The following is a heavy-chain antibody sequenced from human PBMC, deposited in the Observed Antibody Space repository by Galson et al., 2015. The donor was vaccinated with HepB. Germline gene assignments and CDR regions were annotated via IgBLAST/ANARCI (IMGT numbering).Heavy chain of an antibody. V-gene: IGHV3-30-3*01. J-gene: IGHJ4*02. D-gene: IGHD6-6*01. CDR3: ARVGQGAEQLAWGTLRY. CDR2: ISYDGSNK. Sequence: SLRLSCAASGFTFSSYAMHWVRQAPGKGLEWVAVISYDGSNKYYADSVKGRFTSSRANSKNTLYLQMNSRRAEDTAVYYCARVGQGAEQLAWGTLRYWGQGTLVTVSS. CDR1: GFTFSSYA.